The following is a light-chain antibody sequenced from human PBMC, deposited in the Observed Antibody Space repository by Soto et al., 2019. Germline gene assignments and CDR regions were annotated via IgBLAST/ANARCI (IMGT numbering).Light chain of an antibody. CDR3: QQYSSAPAWT. CDR1: QGLRSTF. CDR2: NTS. V-gene: IGKV3-20*01. Sequence: EIVLTQSPGTLSLSPGERATLSCRAGQGLRSTFFGWYQQIHGQPPRLLIYNTSDRATGIPDRFSGSGSGTDFTLTISRLEPEDFGVYSCQQYSSAPAWTFGQGTKVEI. J-gene: IGKJ1*01.